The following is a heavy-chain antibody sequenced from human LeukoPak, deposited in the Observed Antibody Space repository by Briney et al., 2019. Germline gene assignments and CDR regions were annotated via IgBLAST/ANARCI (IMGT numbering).Heavy chain of an antibody. D-gene: IGHD1-26*01. CDR1: GFTFDDYG. V-gene: IGHV3-20*04. CDR2: INWNGGST. Sequence: GGSLRLSCAASGFTFDDYGMSWVRQAPGKGLEWVSGINWNGGSTGYADSVKGRFTISRDNAKNSLYLQMSSLRAEDTAVYYCATYSGAHHKTFDDWGQGTLVTVSS. CDR3: ATYSGAHHKTFDD. J-gene: IGHJ4*02.